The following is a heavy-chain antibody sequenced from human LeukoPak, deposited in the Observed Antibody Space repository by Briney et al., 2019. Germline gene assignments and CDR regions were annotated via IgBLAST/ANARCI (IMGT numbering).Heavy chain of an antibody. D-gene: IGHD3-22*01. CDR2: IDPGDSDT. CDR3: ARQFYYDSSGYYYEDY. V-gene: IGHV5-51*01. CDR1: GYSFTNYW. Sequence: GESLKISCKGSGYSFTNYWIGWVRQMPGKGLEWMGIIDPGDSDTRYSPSFQGQVTITADKSISTAYLQWSSLKASDTAMYYCARQFYYDSSGYYYEDYWGQGTLVTVSS. J-gene: IGHJ4*02.